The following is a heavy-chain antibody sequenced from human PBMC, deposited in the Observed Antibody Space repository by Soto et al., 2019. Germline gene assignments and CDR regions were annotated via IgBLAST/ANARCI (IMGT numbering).Heavy chain of an antibody. J-gene: IGHJ4*02. CDR1: AFAFRNYD. Sequence: PGGSLRLSCAASAFAFRNYDMHWVRQAPGQGLEWVASISFDGSNKYYAASVRGRFTISRDNSRNTLSLQMNSLRIEDTAVYYCANSGTHSVDYWGQGALVTVSS. CDR2: ISFDGSNK. D-gene: IGHD1-1*01. CDR3: ANSGTHSVDY. V-gene: IGHV3-30-3*01.